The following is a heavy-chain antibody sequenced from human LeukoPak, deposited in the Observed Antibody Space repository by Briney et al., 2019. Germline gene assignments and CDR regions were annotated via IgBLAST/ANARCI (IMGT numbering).Heavy chain of an antibody. Sequence: GGSLRLSCAASGFTFSNYAMSWVRQAPGKGREWVSAIVGSGSSTYYADSVKGRFTISRDNSKNTLYLQLNRLRAEDTAVYYCAKWGDYDILTGYYDSDYWGQGTLVTVSS. CDR1: GFTFSNYA. CDR2: IVGSGSST. J-gene: IGHJ4*02. CDR3: AKWGDYDILTGYYDSDY. D-gene: IGHD3-9*01. V-gene: IGHV3-23*01.